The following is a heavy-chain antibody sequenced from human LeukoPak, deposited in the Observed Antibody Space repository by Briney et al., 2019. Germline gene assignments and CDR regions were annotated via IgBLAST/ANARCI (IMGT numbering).Heavy chain of an antibody. V-gene: IGHV4-31*03. Sequence: SETLSLTCTVSGAAVRSGGYYWCWIRQDPGKGLEWIGSIFHGGSTYYDPSLKSRLTISVDTSKNQFSLKLNSVTAADTAVYYCARSYYDFLSGFYSHYYTDVWGKGTTVTVSS. J-gene: IGHJ6*03. CDR2: IFHGGST. D-gene: IGHD3-3*01. CDR3: ARSYYDFLSGFYSHYYTDV. CDR1: GAAVRSGGYY.